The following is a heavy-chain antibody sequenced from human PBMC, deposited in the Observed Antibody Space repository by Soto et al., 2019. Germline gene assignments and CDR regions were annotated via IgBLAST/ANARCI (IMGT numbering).Heavy chain of an antibody. CDR2: IYYSGST. J-gene: IGHJ6*02. D-gene: IGHD2-2*01. V-gene: IGHV4-61*01. Sequence: SETLSLTCTVSGGSVSICSYYLSVIRQPPGKGLEGIGYIYYSGSTNYNPSLKSRVTISVDTSKNQFSLKLSSVTAADTAVYYCARYMAGQLLTSYYYYYGMDVWGQGTTVTVSS. CDR1: GGSVSICSYY. CDR3: ARYMAGQLLTSYYYYYGMDV.